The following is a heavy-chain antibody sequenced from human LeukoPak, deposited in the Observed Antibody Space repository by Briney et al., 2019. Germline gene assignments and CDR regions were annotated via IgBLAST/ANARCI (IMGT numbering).Heavy chain of an antibody. V-gene: IGHV3-30*02. CDR1: GFTFSSYG. D-gene: IGHD5-24*01. Sequence: GGSLRLSCAASGFTFSSYGMHWVRQAPGKGLEWVAFIRYDGSNKYYADSVKGRFTISRDNSKNTLYVRMNSLRAEDTAVYYCAKSGYNRSDYWGQGTLVTVSS. J-gene: IGHJ4*02. CDR2: IRYDGSNK. CDR3: AKSGYNRSDY.